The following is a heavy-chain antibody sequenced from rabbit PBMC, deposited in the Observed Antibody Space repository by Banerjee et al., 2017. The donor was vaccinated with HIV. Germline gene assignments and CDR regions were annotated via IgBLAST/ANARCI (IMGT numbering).Heavy chain of an antibody. CDR1: GFDLSSSYW. D-gene: IGHD7-1*01. CDR3: ARGYHGYAGWGL. CDR2: IYTSSGST. J-gene: IGHJ4*01. V-gene: IGHV1S40*01. Sequence: QSLEESGGDLVKPGASLTLTCTASGFDLSSSYWICWVRQAPGKGLELIAYIYTSSGSTWYASWAKGRFTISRTSSTTVTLQMTSPTAADTATHFCARGYHGYAGWGLWGPGTLVTVS.